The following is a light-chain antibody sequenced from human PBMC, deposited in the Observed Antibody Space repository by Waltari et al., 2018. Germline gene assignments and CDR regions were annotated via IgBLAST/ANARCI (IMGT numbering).Light chain of an antibody. CDR1: QSLSSN. CDR2: SAS. J-gene: IGKJ4*01. CDR3: QQYNNWPLT. Sequence: EIVLTQSPVTLSMSPEEEATLSCRASQSLSSNLAWYQQKPGQAPRLLIYSASIRATGVPARFSGGGSGTEFTLTISSLQSEDFAVYYCQQYNNWPLTFGGGTKVEIK. V-gene: IGKV3-15*01.